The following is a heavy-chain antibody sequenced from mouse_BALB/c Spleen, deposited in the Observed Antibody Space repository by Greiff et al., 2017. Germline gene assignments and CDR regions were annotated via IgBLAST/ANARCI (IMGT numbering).Heavy chain of an antibody. Sequence: VKLMESGAELARPGASVKMSCKASGYTFTHCILTVTEEEWIGYINSSSGFTNYNQKFKDKATLTADKSSSTAYMQLSSLTSEDSAVYYCARRRSGYGNLYYAMDYWGQGTSVTVSS. J-gene: IGHJ4*01. D-gene: IGHD2-1*01. CDR2: INSSSGFT. CDR3: ARRRSGYGNLYYAMDY. CDR1: GYTFTHCI. V-gene: IGHV1-4*01.